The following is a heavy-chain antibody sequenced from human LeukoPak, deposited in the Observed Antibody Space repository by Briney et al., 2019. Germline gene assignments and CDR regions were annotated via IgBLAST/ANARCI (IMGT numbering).Heavy chain of an antibody. Sequence: SETLSLTCTVSGGSISRSWIRQPPGKGLEWIGYIYNSGSTNYNPSLESRITISVDTSKNQFSLKLSSVTAADTAVYYCARGLGDYVEDWYFDLWGRGTLVTVSS. J-gene: IGHJ2*01. V-gene: IGHV4-59*01. CDR1: GGSIS. CDR2: IYNSGST. D-gene: IGHD4-17*01. CDR3: ARGLGDYVEDWYFDL.